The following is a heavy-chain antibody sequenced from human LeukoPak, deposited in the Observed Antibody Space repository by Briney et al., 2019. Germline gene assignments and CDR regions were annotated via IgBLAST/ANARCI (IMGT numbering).Heavy chain of an antibody. CDR3: AELGITMIGGV. V-gene: IGHV3-48*04. CDR2: ISSSGSTI. Sequence: PGGSLRLSCAGSGFTFSSYSMTWVRQAPGKGLEWVSYISSSGSTIYYADSVKGRFTISRDNAENSLYLQMNSLRAEDTAVYYCAELGITMIGGVWGKGTTVTISS. D-gene: IGHD3-10*02. J-gene: IGHJ6*04. CDR1: GFTFSSYS.